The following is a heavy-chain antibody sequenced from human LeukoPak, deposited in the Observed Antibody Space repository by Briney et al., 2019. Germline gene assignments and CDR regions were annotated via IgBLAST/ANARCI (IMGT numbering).Heavy chain of an antibody. D-gene: IGHD3-10*01. CDR3: ARDPLLLWFGESGWFDP. CDR2: INAGNGNT. V-gene: IGHV1-3*01. J-gene: IGHJ5*02. Sequence: ASVKVSCKASGYTFTSYAMHWVRQAPGQRLEWMGWINAGNGNTKYSQKFQGRVTITRGTSASTAYMELSSLRSEDTAVYYCARDPLLLWFGESGWFDPWGQGTLVTVSS. CDR1: GYTFTSYA.